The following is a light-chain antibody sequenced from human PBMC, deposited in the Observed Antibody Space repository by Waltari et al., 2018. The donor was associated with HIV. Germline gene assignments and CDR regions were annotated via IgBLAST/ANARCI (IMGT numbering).Light chain of an antibody. J-gene: IGKJ4*01. CDR1: QHISTS. Sequence: DIQMSQSPSSLSASVGDRGTITCRASQHISTSLNCYQQTPGKAPKLLIFAASLLQSGVPSRFTASGSGTDFTLTINSLQPEDFATYFCQQTYETVVTFGGGTKVDIK. V-gene: IGKV1-39*01. CDR2: AAS. CDR3: QQTYETVVT.